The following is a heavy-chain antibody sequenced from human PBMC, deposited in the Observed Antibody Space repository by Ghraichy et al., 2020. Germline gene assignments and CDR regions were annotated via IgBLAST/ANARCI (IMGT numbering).Heavy chain of an antibody. D-gene: IGHD5-12*01. CDR3: AKERGYSGYTLDY. CDR2: IRYDGSNK. V-gene: IGHV3-30*02. J-gene: IGHJ4*02. Sequence: GGSLRLSCAASGFTFSSYGMHWVRQAPGKGLEWVAFIRYDGSNKYYADSVKGRFTISRDNSKNTLYLQMNSLRAEDTAVYYCAKERGYSGYTLDYWGQGTLVTVSS. CDR1: GFTFSSYG.